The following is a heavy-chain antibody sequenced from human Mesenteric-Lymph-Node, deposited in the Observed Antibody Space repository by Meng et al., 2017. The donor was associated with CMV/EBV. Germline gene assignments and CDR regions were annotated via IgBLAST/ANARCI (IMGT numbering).Heavy chain of an antibody. Sequence: GESLKISCAASGFPFSNYIMHWVRQAPGKGLEWVAVIRYDGNNKYYADSVKGRFTISRDNSKNTLYLQMNSLRAEDTAVYYCAKSIRRARTGTSGMDVWGQGTTVTVSS. J-gene: IGHJ6*02. V-gene: IGHV3-30*02. CDR1: GFPFSNYI. D-gene: IGHD1-7*01. CDR2: IRYDGNNK. CDR3: AKSIRRARTGTSGMDV.